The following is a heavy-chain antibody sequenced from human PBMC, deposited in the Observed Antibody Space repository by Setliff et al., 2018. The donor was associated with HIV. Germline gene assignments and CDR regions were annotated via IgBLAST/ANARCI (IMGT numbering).Heavy chain of an antibody. V-gene: IGHV3-23*01. CDR3: AREATPRHSSGWVYFDY. CDR2: ISGSGGTT. D-gene: IGHD6-19*01. J-gene: IGHJ4*02. CDR1: GFTFSSYA. Sequence: GGSLRLSCAASGFTFSSYAMSWVRQAPGKGLEWVSVISGSGGTTYYADYVKGRFTISRDNSKNTVYLQMNTLRVEDTAVYYCAREATPRHSSGWVYFDYWGQGMMVTVSS.